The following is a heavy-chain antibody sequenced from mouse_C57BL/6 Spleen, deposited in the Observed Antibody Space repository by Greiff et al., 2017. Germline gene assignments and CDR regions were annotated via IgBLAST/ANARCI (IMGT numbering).Heavy chain of an antibody. D-gene: IGHD3-3*01. CDR2: IHPNSGST. CDR3: ARSGTGDYYAMDY. V-gene: IGHV1-64*01. CDR1: GYTFTSYW. J-gene: IGHJ4*01. Sequence: VKLQQPGAELVKPGASVKLSCKASGYTFTSYWMHWVKQRPGQGLEWIGMIHPNSGSTNYNEKFKGKATLTSDTSSSTAYMQLSSLTSEDSAIYFCARSGTGDYYAMDYWGQGTSVTVSS.